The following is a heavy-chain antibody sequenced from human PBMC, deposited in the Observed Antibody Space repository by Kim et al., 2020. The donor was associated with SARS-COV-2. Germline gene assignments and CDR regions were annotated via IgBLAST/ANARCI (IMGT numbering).Heavy chain of an antibody. J-gene: IGHJ3*02. V-gene: IGHV3-30*04. D-gene: IGHD3-10*01. CDR1: GFTFSSYA. CDR3: ARDRARITMVRGVWGAFDI. Sequence: GSLRLSCAASGFTFSSYAMHWVRQAPGKGLEWVAVISYDGSNKYYADSVKGRFTISRDNSKNTLYLQMNSLRAEDTAVYYCARDRARITMVRGVWGAFDIWGQGTMVTVSS. CDR2: ISYDGSNK.